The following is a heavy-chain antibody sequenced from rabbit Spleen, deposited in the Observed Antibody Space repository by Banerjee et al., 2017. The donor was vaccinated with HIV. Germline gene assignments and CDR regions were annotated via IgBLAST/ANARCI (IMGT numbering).Heavy chain of an antibody. CDR3: VRGASSSGYYSL. CDR2: IDGVFGTK. D-gene: IGHD1-1*01. Sequence: QQQLEESGGGLVKPGGTLTLTCKASGIDFSSYYYMCWVRQAPGKGLEWIGYIDGVFGTKYYARWVNGRFTISTHNAQNTLYLQMNSLTAADTATYFCVRGASSSGYYSLWGQGTLVTVS. V-gene: IGHV1S43*01. J-gene: IGHJ3*01. CDR1: GIDFSSYYY.